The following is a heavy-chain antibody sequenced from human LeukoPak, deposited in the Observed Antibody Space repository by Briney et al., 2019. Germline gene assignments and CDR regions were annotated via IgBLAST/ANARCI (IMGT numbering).Heavy chain of an antibody. Sequence: EASVKVSCKASGYTFTSYGISWVRQAPGQGLEWMGGIIPIFGTANYAQKFQGRVTITADESTSTAYMELSSLRSEDTAVYYCARSQGILTGYYFDYWGQGTLVTVSS. J-gene: IGHJ4*02. CDR1: GYTFTSYG. V-gene: IGHV1-69*13. CDR2: IIPIFGTA. CDR3: ARSQGILTGYYFDY. D-gene: IGHD3-9*01.